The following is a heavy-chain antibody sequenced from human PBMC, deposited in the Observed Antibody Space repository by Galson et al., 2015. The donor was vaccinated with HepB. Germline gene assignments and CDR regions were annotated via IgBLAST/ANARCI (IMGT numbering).Heavy chain of an antibody. D-gene: IGHD5-18*01. CDR2: INAGNGNT. J-gene: IGHJ4*02. CDR1: GYTFTSYA. V-gene: IGHV1-3*01. CDR3: ARVHVQLWFEGADY. Sequence: SVKVSCKASGYTFTSYAMHWVRQAPGQRLEWMGWINAGNGNTKYSQKFQGRVTITRDTSASTAYMELSSLRSEDTAVYYCARVHVQLWFEGADYWGQGTLVTVSS.